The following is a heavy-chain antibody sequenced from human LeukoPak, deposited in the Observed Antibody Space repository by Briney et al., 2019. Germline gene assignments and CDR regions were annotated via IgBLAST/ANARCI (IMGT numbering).Heavy chain of an antibody. Sequence: ASVKVSCKASGYTFTSYGISWVRQAPGQGLEWMGWISAYNGNTNYAQKLQGRVTMTTDTSTSTAYMELRSLRSDDTAVYYCARGVGYYYDSSGYRPLRAFDIWGQGTMVAVSS. J-gene: IGHJ3*02. CDR3: ARGVGYYYDSSGYRPLRAFDI. CDR2: ISAYNGNT. V-gene: IGHV1-18*01. CDR1: GYTFTSYG. D-gene: IGHD3-22*01.